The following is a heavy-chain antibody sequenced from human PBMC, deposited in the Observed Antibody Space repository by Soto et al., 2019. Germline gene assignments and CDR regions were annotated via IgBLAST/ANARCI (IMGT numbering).Heavy chain of an antibody. V-gene: IGHV3-72*01. D-gene: IGHD1-26*01. CDR1: GFTVSDDY. Sequence: GGSLRLSCAASGFTVSDDYMDWARQAPGKGLEWVGRTRNKADSYTTEYAASVKGRFTISRDDSKNSLYLQMNTLKTEDTAVYYCARSKGRGALDSFDIWGQGTMVTVSS. CDR2: TRNKADSYTT. J-gene: IGHJ3*02. CDR3: ARSKGRGALDSFDI.